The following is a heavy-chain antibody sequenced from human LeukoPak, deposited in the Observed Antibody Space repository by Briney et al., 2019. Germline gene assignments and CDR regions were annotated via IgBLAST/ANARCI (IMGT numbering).Heavy chain of an antibody. V-gene: IGHV3-33*01. Sequence: GRSLRLSCAASGFTFSSYGMHWVRQAPGKGLEWVAVIWYDGSNKYYADSAKGRFTISRDNSKNTLYLQMNSLRAEDTAVYYCARGRPIFGVVIVPPYFDYWGQGTLVTVSS. J-gene: IGHJ4*02. D-gene: IGHD3-3*01. CDR1: GFTFSSYG. CDR2: IWYDGSNK. CDR3: ARGRPIFGVVIVPPYFDY.